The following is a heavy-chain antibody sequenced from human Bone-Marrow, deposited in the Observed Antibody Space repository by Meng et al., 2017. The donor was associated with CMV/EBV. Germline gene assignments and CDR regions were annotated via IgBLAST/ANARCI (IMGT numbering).Heavy chain of an antibody. V-gene: IGHV3-21*01. CDR1: GFTFSSYS. D-gene: IGHD6-13*01. Sequence: GESLKISCAASGFTFSSYSMNWVRQAPGKGLEWVSSISSSSSYIYYADSVKGRFTISRDNAKNSLYLQMNSLRAEDTAVYYCARDLVVGLGSSQDKSYYYYGMDVWGQGTTVTASS. CDR2: ISSSSSYI. CDR3: ARDLVVGLGSSQDKSYYYYGMDV. J-gene: IGHJ6*02.